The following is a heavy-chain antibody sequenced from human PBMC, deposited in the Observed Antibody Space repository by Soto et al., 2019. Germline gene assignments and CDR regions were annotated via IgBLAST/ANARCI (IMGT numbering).Heavy chain of an antibody. CDR3: GGTYYYDSSGPHGWFDP. D-gene: IGHD3-22*01. V-gene: IGHV4-61*01. Sequence: SETLSLTCTVSGGSVSSGSYYWSWIRQPPGKGLEWIGYIYYSGSTNYNPSLKSRVTISVDTSKNQLSLKLSSVTAADTAVYYCGGTYYYDSSGPHGWFDPWGQGTLVTVSS. J-gene: IGHJ5*02. CDR2: IYYSGST. CDR1: GGSVSSGSYY.